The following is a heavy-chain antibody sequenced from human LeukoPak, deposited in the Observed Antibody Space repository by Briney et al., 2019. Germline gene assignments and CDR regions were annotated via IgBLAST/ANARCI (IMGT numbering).Heavy chain of an antibody. V-gene: IGHV1-69*05. J-gene: IGHJ3*02. CDR2: IIPIFGTA. D-gene: IGHD5-12*01. Sequence: SVKVSCKASGGTFSSYAISWVRQAPGQGLEWMGGIIPIFGTANYAQKFQGRVTITTDESTSTAYMELSSLRSEDTAVYYCARVPSWIKAFDIWGQGTMVTVSS. CDR3: ARVPSWIKAFDI. CDR1: GGTFSSYA.